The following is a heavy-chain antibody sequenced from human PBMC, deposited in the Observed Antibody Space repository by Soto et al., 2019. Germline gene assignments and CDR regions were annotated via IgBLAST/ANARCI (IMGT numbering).Heavy chain of an antibody. J-gene: IGHJ6*02. CDR3: HRENTHYGMDV. Sequence: QVQLVQSGAEVKKPGASVTVSCKASGYTFTSYDINWVRQATGQGLERMGWMNPNSGNTGYAQKFQGRVTMTRNTAISTAYMELSSLRSEDPAVYYCHRENTHYGMDVWGQGTTATFSS. CDR1: GYTFTSYD. CDR2: MNPNSGNT. V-gene: IGHV1-8*01.